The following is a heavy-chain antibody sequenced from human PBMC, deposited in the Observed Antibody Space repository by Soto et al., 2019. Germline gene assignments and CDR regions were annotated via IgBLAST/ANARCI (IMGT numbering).Heavy chain of an antibody. Sequence: QVPLVQSGAEVKKPGSSVKVSCKAPGGTFSTYIISWVRQAPGQGLEWMGRIIPIPDRTDNAQKFQGRVTFSADKSTSTAYMELSSLRSEDTAVYYCARDRITTRGDAFDLWGQGKMVTVSS. D-gene: IGHD3-3*01. CDR1: GGTFSTYI. J-gene: IGHJ3*01. CDR3: ARDRITTRGDAFDL. CDR2: IIPIPDRT. V-gene: IGHV1-69*08.